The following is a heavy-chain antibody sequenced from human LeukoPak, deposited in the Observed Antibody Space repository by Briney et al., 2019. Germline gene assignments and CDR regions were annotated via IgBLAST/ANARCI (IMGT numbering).Heavy chain of an antibody. Sequence: KTSETLSLTCTVSGGSISSYYWSCIPQPPGKGLEWIGYIYSTVSTHYNPSLKTRVTISVDTSKNQFSLKLSSVTAADTAVYYCARGEDSSSWYDLWGQGTLVTVSS. CDR3: ARGEDSSSWYDL. CDR1: GGSISSYY. D-gene: IGHD6-13*01. CDR2: IYSTVST. J-gene: IGHJ5*02. V-gene: IGHV4-59*01.